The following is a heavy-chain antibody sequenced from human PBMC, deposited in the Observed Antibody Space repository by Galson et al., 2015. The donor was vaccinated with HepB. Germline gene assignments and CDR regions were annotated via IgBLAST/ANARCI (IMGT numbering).Heavy chain of an antibody. CDR3: AQLGTGY. D-gene: IGHD6-13*01. V-gene: IGHV3-53*01. CDR2: IHGGNNK. CDR1: GFSISSHY. Sequence: SLRLSCAASGFSISSHYMNWVRQAPGKGLEWVSLIHGGNNKYYADSVKGRFTISREDSVNTLFLQMNSLRAEDTAVYYCAQLGTGYWGQGTLVTVSS. J-gene: IGHJ4*02.